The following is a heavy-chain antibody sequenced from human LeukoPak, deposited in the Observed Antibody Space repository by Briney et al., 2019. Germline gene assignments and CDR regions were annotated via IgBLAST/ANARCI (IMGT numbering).Heavy chain of an antibody. CDR3: ARGATLSGSYSLDY. CDR2: IYSGGST. Sequence: GGSLRLSCAASGFTVSTNYMSWVRQAPGKGLEWVSVIYSGGSTFHADSVKGRFTISRDNSKNTLHLQTNSLRAEDTAVYYCARGATLSGSYSLDYWGQGTLVTVSS. CDR1: GFTVSTNY. J-gene: IGHJ4*02. D-gene: IGHD1-26*01. V-gene: IGHV3-53*01.